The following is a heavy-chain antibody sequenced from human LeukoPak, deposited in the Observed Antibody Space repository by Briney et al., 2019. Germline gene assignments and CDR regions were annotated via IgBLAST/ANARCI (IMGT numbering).Heavy chain of an antibody. CDR3: ARDQGGSYYYYYYMDV. CDR1: GFTFSDYY. J-gene: IGHJ6*03. V-gene: IGHV3-11*01. Sequence: PGGSLRLSCAASGFTFSDYYMSWIRQAPGKGLEWVSYISSSGSTIYYADSVRGRFTISRDNAKNSLYLQMNSLRAEDTAVYYCARDQGGSYYYYYYMDVWGKGTTVTVSS. D-gene: IGHD1-26*01. CDR2: ISSSGSTI.